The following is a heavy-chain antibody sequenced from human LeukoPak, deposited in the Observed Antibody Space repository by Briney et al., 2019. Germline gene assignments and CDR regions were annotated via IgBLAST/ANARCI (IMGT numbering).Heavy chain of an antibody. CDR1: GFTFSSYG. CDR2: IWYDGSNK. V-gene: IGHV3-33*01. J-gene: IGHJ4*02. CDR3: ARDNVGYSYGYNY. Sequence: GGSLRLSCAASGFTFSSYGMHWVRQAPGKGLEWVAVIWYDGSNKYYAGSVKGRFTISRDNSKNTLYLQMNSLRAEDTAVYYCARDNVGYSYGYNYWGQGTLVTVSS. D-gene: IGHD5-18*01.